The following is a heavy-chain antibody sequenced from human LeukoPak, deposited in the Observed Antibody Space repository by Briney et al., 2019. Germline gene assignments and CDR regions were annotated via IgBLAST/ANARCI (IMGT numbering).Heavy chain of an antibody. CDR3: ARGGLATSRRRGYGMDV. CDR2: INHSGST. J-gene: IGHJ6*02. D-gene: IGHD5-12*01. CDR1: GGSIRSDTYY. V-gene: IGHV4-39*07. Sequence: SETLSLTCSVSGGSIRSDTYYWAWIRQPPGKGLEWIGEINHSGSTNYNPSLKSRVTISVDTSKNQFSLKLSSVTAADTAVYYCARGGLATSRRRGYGMDVWGQGTTVTVSS.